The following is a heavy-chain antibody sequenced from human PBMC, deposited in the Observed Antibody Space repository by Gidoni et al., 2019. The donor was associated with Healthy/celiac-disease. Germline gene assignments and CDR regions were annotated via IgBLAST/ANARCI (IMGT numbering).Heavy chain of an antibody. CDR2: IIPTFGTA. J-gene: IGHJ5*02. CDR3: ARAPVVAATPGGDWFDP. CDR1: GGTFSSYA. D-gene: IGHD2-15*01. Sequence: QVQLVQSGAEVKKPGSSVKVSCKASGGTFSSYAISWVRQAPGQGLAWMGGIIPTFGTANYAQKFQGRVRITADESTSTAYMELSSLRSEDTAVYYCARAPVVAATPGGDWFDPWGQGTLVTVSS. V-gene: IGHV1-69*01.